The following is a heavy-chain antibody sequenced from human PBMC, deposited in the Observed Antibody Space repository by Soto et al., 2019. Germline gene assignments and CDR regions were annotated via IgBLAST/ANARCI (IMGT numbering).Heavy chain of an antibody. CDR3: ARLFIDGPPHFDY. CDR2: IYHSGST. CDR1: GGSISSGGYS. V-gene: IGHV4-30-2*03. D-gene: IGHD2-8*01. Sequence: PSETLSLTCAVSGGSISSGGYSWSWIRQPPGKGLEWIGYIYHSGSTYYNPSLKSRVTISVDTSKNQFSLKLSSVTAADTAVYYCARLFIDGPPHFDYWGQGTLVTVSS. J-gene: IGHJ4*02.